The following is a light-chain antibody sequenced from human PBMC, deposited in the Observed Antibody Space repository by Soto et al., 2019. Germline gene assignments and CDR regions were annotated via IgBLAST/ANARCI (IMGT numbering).Light chain of an antibody. J-gene: IGKJ4*01. CDR2: GAS. Sequence: EIVMTQSPATLSVSPGERATLSCRASQSVSSNLAWYQQKPGQAPRLLIYGASTRATGIPARFSGSGSGTEFTLTISSLQSEDFAVYCCQQYNNWRSALTFGGGTKVDIK. V-gene: IGKV3-15*01. CDR1: QSVSSN. CDR3: QQYNNWRSALT.